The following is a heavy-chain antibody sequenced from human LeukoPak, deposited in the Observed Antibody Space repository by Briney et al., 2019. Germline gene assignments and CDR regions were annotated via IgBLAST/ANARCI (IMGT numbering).Heavy chain of an antibody. Sequence: SGGSLRLSCAASGFTFSSYAMSWVRQAPGKGLEWVSDINGSGGSTYYADSVKGRFTISRDNSKNTLYLQMNSLRAEGTAVYYCARRAGAYSHPYDYWGQGTLVTVSS. CDR2: INGSGGST. CDR3: ARRAGAYSHPYDY. D-gene: IGHD4/OR15-4a*01. CDR1: GFTFSSYA. J-gene: IGHJ4*02. V-gene: IGHV3-23*01.